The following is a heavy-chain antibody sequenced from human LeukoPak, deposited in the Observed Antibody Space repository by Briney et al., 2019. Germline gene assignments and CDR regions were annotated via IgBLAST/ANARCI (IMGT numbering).Heavy chain of an antibody. J-gene: IGHJ4*02. CDR3: ARGLYYDSSGYYLFDY. D-gene: IGHD3-22*01. CDR1: GYTFTGYY. CDR2: INPNSGGT. Sequence: ASVKVSCKASGYTFTGYYMHWVRQAPGQGLEWMGWINPNSGGTNYAQKFQGRVTMTRDTSISTAYMELSRLRSDDTAVYYCARGLYYDSSGYYLFDYWGQGTLVTVSS. V-gene: IGHV1-2*02.